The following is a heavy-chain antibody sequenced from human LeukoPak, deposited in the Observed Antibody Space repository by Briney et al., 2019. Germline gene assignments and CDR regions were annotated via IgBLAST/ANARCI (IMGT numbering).Heavy chain of an antibody. Sequence: GESLKISCKGSGYSFTSYWISWVRQMPGKGLEWMGRIDPSDSYTNYSPSFQGHVTISADKSISTAYLQWSSLKASDTAMYYCVRHLAGYYDSSGYSRWFDPWGQGTLVTVSS. CDR1: GYSFTSYW. CDR2: IDPSDSYT. D-gene: IGHD3-22*01. V-gene: IGHV5-10-1*01. CDR3: VRHLAGYYDSSGYSRWFDP. J-gene: IGHJ5*02.